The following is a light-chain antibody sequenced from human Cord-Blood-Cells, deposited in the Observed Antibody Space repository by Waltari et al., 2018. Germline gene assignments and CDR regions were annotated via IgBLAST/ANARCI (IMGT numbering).Light chain of an antibody. CDR1: QSVSSK. CDR3: QQYNNWPPIT. CDR2: GAS. Sequence: EIVMTPSPATMSVSPGERANLSCRASQSVSSKLAWYQQKPGQAPRLPIYGASTRATGIPARFSGSGSGTEFTLTISSLQSEDFAVYYCQQYNNWPPITFGQGTRLEIK. J-gene: IGKJ5*01. V-gene: IGKV3-15*01.